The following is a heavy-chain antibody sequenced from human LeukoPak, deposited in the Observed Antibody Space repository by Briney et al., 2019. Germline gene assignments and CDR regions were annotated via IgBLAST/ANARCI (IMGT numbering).Heavy chain of an antibody. D-gene: IGHD3-22*01. CDR3: ATHYYDTSGYYYEDTFDI. CDR2: IYTSGST. J-gene: IGHJ3*02. Sequence: SETLSLTCTVSGGSISSGSYYWSWIWQPAGKGLEWIGHIYTSGSTNYNPSLKSRVTISVDTSKNQFSLKLSSVTAADTAVYYCATHYYDTSGYYYEDTFDIWGQGTMVTVSS. CDR1: GGSISSGSYY. V-gene: IGHV4-61*09.